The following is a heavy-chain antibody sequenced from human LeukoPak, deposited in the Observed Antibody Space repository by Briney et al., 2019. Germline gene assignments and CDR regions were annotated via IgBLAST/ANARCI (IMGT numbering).Heavy chain of an antibody. D-gene: IGHD2-2*02. CDR3: AKDLQRRVVVPAAIGY. Sequence: GGSLRLSCAASGFTFSSYSMNWVRQAPGKGLEWVSAISGSGGSTYYADSVKGRFTISRDNSKNTLYLQMNSLRAEDTAVYYCAKDLQRRVVVPAAIGYWGQGTLVTVSS. CDR2: ISGSGGST. J-gene: IGHJ4*02. CDR1: GFTFSSYS. V-gene: IGHV3-23*01.